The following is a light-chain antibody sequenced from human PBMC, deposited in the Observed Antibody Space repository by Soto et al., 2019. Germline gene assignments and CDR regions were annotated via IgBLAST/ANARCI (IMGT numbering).Light chain of an antibody. V-gene: IGKV3-15*01. Sequence: DIVVTQSPSTLSASPGERVTLSCRASQFVSSRLAWYQRRPGQVPRLLIYDTSTRAPGISARFSGSGSGTEFTLTISSLQSEDFAVYYCQEYIQWPPGMFGPGTKVDIK. CDR1: QFVSSR. CDR3: QEYIQWPPGM. J-gene: IGKJ1*01. CDR2: DTS.